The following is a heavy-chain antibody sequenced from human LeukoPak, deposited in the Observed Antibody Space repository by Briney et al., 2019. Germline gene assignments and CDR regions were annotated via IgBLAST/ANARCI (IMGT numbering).Heavy chain of an antibody. J-gene: IGHJ4*02. CDR3: AREKGSTSFDY. D-gene: IGHD2-2*01. CDR1: GFTFSSYA. CDR2: ISYDGSNK. V-gene: IGHV3-30-3*01. Sequence: GGSLRLSCAASGFTFSSYAMHWVRQAPGKELEWVAVISYDGSNKYYADSVRGRFTISRDNSKNTLYLQMNSLRAEDTAVYYCAREKGSTSFDYWGQGTLVTVSS.